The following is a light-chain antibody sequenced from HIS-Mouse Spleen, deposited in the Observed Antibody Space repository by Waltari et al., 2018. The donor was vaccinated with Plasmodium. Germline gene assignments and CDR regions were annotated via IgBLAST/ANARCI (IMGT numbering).Light chain of an antibody. CDR2: GAS. CDR3: QQYNNWSFT. V-gene: IGKV3-15*01. Sequence: EIVMTQSPATRSVSPGERATLSCRASQSVSSNLAWYQQKPGQAPRLLIYGASTRATGIPARCSGSGSGTEFTLTISSLQSEDFAVYYCQQYNNWSFTFGPGTKVDIK. CDR1: QSVSSN. J-gene: IGKJ3*01.